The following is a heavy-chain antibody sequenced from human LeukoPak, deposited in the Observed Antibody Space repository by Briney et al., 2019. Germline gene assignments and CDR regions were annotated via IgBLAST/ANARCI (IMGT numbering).Heavy chain of an antibody. CDR2: ISGNGGST. V-gene: IGHV3-23*01. J-gene: IGHJ4*02. D-gene: IGHD3-9*01. CDR3: ARDPGYAIYYFDY. Sequence: GGSLRLSCAASGFTFSSYAMSWVRQAPGKGLEWVSTISGNGGSTYYADSVKGRFSISRDNSKNTLYLQMNSLRAEDTAVYYCARDPGYAIYYFDYWGQGLLVTVSS. CDR1: GFTFSSYA.